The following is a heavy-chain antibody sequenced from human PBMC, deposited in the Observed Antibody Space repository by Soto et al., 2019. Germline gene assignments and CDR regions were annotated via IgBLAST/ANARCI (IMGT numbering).Heavy chain of an antibody. Sequence: QVQLVQSGAEMKKPGSSVKVSCKASGGTFNNHAINWVRQAPGQGLEWMGGIIPIVGTSNYEQKFQGRVPITADASTRTAYMERRSLRSVASGVYYCVRGKMREMSTILMYKWCDPWSQGTMGTVSS. CDR1: GGTFNNHA. CDR2: IIPIVGTS. V-gene: IGHV1-69*01. CDR3: VRGKMREMSTILMYKWCDP. D-gene: IGHD3-9*01. J-gene: IGHJ5*02.